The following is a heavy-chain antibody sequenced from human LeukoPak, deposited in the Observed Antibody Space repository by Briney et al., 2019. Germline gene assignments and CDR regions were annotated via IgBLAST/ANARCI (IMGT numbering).Heavy chain of an antibody. CDR3: ARGQYDFWSGYDVNWFDP. V-gene: IGHV4-61*02. CDR2: IYPSGNT. D-gene: IGHD3-3*01. Sequence: SETLSLTCAVSGGSMRTGLYYWNWIRQPAGKGLEWIGRIYPSGNTNYNPSLESRVTISVDTAKNQFSLKLISVTAADTALYYCARGQYDFWSGYDVNWFDPWGQGTLVSVSS. J-gene: IGHJ5*02. CDR1: GGSMRTGLYY.